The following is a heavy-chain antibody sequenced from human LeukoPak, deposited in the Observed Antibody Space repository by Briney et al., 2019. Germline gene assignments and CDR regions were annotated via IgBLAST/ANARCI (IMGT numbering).Heavy chain of an antibody. CDR2: INPNSGGT. Sequence: ASVKVSCKASGYTFTGYYMHWVRQAPGQGLEWMGWINPNSGGTNYAQKFQGRVTMTRDTSISTAYMELSRLRSDDTAVYYCASFIAAVQYYFDYWGQGTLVTVSS. V-gene: IGHV1-2*02. J-gene: IGHJ4*02. CDR1: GYTFTGYY. D-gene: IGHD6-13*01. CDR3: ASFIAAVQYYFDY.